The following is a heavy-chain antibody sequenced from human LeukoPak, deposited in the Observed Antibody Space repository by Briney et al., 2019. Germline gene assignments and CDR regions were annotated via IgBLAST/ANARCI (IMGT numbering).Heavy chain of an antibody. Sequence: SVNVSFKASGGTFISYAISWVRQAPGQGLEWMGRIIPILGIANYAQKFQGRVTMTRKTSISTAYIELSSMRSEDTAVYYCARPSRGSWDYWGQGTLVTVSS. CDR2: IIPILGIA. CDR3: ARPSRGSWDY. CDR1: GGTFISYA. J-gene: IGHJ4*02. D-gene: IGHD1-26*01. V-gene: IGHV1-69*04.